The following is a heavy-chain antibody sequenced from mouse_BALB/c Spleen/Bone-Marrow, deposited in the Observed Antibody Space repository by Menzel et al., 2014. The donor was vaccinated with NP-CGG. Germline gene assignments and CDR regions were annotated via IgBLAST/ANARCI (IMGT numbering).Heavy chain of an antibody. CDR3: AREGTYYAYFDY. V-gene: IGHV1-4*02. CDR1: GYIFTSYT. CDR2: INPSIGYT. D-gene: IGHD1-1*01. Sequence: VMLVESAAELARPGASVKLSCKASGYIFTSYTIQWIKQRLGQGLEWIGYINPSIGYTEYNQKFKDKTTLTADTSSSTTYTQLSSLTSEDSAVYYCAREGTYYAYFDYWGQGTTLTVSS. J-gene: IGHJ2*01.